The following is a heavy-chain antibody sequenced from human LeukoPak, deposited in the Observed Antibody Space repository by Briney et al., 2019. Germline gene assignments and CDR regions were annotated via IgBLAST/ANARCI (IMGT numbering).Heavy chain of an antibody. V-gene: IGHV3-30*18. Sequence: PGRSLRLSCVASGFTFSRHDMNWVRQAPGKGLEWEAVISYDGSNKYYADSVKCRFTISRDNSKNTLYLQMNSLRTEDTAVYYCAKGVSSSWSNDAFDIWGQGTMVTVSS. CDR1: GFTFSRHD. D-gene: IGHD6-13*01. CDR3: AKGVSSSWSNDAFDI. CDR2: ISYDGSNK. J-gene: IGHJ3*02.